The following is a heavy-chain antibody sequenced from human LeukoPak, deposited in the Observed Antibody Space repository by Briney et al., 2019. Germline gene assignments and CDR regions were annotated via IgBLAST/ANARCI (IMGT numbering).Heavy chain of an antibody. CDR1: GGSISSSSYY. D-gene: IGHD3-9*01. V-gene: IGHV4-39*01. J-gene: IGHJ4*02. CDR2: IYYSGST. Sequence: SETLSLTCTVSGGSISSSSYYWGWIRQPPGKGLEWIGSIYYSGSTYYNPSLKSRVTISVDTSKNQFSLKLSSVTASDTAVYYCARCNQLRYRDWLSHYKVFDYWGQGTLVTVSS. CDR3: ARCNQLRYRDWLSHYKVFDY.